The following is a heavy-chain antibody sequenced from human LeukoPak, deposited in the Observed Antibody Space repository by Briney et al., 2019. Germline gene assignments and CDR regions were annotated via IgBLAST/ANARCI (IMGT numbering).Heavy chain of an antibody. Sequence: PGGSLRLSCAASGFTFSDYYMSWIRQAPGKGLEWVSYVSSSGSTIYYADSVKGRFTISRDNAENSLYLQMNSLRAEDTAVYYCARDRYSGYDDYWGQGTLVTVSS. CDR2: VSSSGSTI. CDR1: GFTFSDYY. CDR3: ARDRYSGYDDY. J-gene: IGHJ4*02. V-gene: IGHV3-11*01. D-gene: IGHD5-12*01.